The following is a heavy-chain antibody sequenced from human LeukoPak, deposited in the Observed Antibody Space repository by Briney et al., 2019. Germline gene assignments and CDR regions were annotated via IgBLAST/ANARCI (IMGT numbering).Heavy chain of an antibody. J-gene: IGHJ4*02. V-gene: IGHV3-23*01. D-gene: IGHD6-6*01. CDR2: ISGSGDNT. CDR3: AKGGRGSIATRPDY. Sequence: GESLRLSCAASGFTFSSYAMNWVRQAPGKGLEWVSAISGSGDNTYYADSVKGRFTISRDNSNNTLYMEMNSLRAEDTAVYYCAKGGRGSIATRPDYWGQGTLVTVSS. CDR1: GFTFSSYA.